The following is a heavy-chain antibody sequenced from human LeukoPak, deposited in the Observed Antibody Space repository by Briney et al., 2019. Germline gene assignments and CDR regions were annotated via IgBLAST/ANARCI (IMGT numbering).Heavy chain of an antibody. V-gene: IGHV1-69*06. D-gene: IGHD5-18*01. Sequence: ASVKVSCKASGGTFSTFGISWVRQAPGQGLEWMGGIIPMSGTVNNAQKFQGRVTSTADKSTGTAYMELSSLRSDDTAVYYCARETGYAYGRAPLDYWGQGTLVTVSS. CDR2: IIPMSGTV. CDR1: GGTFSTFG. J-gene: IGHJ4*02. CDR3: ARETGYAYGRAPLDY.